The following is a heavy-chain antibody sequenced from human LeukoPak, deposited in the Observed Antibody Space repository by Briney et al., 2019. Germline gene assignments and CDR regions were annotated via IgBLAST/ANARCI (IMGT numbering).Heavy chain of an antibody. CDR3: ARGPGAFYDFWSGYPY. D-gene: IGHD3-3*01. V-gene: IGHV1-2*02. CDR1: GYTFTGYF. Sequence: GASVKVSCKASGYTFTGYFMHWVRQAPGQGLEWMGWINPNSGDTKYAQKIQGRVTMTRDTSITTAYMELSRLRSDDAAVYYCARGPGAFYDFWSGYPYWGQGTLVTVSS. J-gene: IGHJ4*02. CDR2: INPNSGDT.